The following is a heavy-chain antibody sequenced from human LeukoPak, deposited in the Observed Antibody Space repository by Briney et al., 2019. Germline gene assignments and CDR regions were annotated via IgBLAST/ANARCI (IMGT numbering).Heavy chain of an antibody. J-gene: IGHJ4*02. CDR3: ARGMNYYDSSGYGYYFDY. D-gene: IGHD3-22*01. Sequence: GGSLRLSCAASGFTVSSNYMSWVRQAPGKGLEWVSVIYSGGSTYYADSVKGRFTISRHNSKNTLYLQMNSLRAEDTAVYYCARGMNYYDSSGYGYYFDYWGQGTLVTVSS. CDR2: IYSGGST. CDR1: GFTVSSNY. V-gene: IGHV3-66*01.